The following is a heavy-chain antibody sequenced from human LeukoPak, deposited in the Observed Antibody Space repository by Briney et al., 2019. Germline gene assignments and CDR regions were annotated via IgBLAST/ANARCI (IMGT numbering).Heavy chain of an antibody. D-gene: IGHD6-19*01. CDR3: ARTRGWYQYYFDY. CDR1: GGSFSGYY. Sequence: SDTLSLTCAVYGGSFSGYYWSWIRQPPGKGLEWIGEINHSGSTNYNPSLKSRVTISVDTSKNQFSLKLSSVTAADTAVYYCARTRGWYQYYFDYWGQGTLVTFSS. V-gene: IGHV4-34*01. J-gene: IGHJ4*02. CDR2: INHSGST.